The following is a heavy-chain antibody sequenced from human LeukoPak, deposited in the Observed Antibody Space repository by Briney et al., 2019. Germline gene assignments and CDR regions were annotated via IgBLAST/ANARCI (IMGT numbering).Heavy chain of an antibody. CDR1: GGSFSGYY. Sequence: PSETLSLTCAVYGGSFSGYYWSWIRQPPGKGLEWIGEINHSGSTNYNPSLKSRVTISVDTSKNQFSLKLSSVTAADTAVYYCATARRYRSGWYRDYWGQGTLVTVSS. CDR3: ATARRYRSGWYRDY. CDR2: INHSGST. J-gene: IGHJ4*02. V-gene: IGHV4-34*01. D-gene: IGHD6-19*01.